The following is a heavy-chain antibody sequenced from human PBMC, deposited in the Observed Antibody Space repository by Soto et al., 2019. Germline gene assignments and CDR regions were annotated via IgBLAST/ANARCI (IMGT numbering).Heavy chain of an antibody. CDR2: IIPIFGTA. CDR3: ARGDLYGSSSGGGADAFDI. Sequence: QVQLVQSGAEVKKPGSSVKVSCKASGGTFSSYAISWVRQAPGQGLEWMGGIIPIFGTANYAQKFQGRVKITADKSTSTAYMGLSSLRSEDTAVYYCARGDLYGSSSGGGADAFDIWGQGTMVTVSS. D-gene: IGHD6-6*01. V-gene: IGHV1-69*06. CDR1: GGTFSSYA. J-gene: IGHJ3*02.